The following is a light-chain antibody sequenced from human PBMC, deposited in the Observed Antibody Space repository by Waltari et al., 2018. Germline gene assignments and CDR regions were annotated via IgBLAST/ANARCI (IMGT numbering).Light chain of an antibody. CDR3: QQYYSSRT. CDR2: WAS. CDR1: QSVLSRSNNKNY. Sequence: DIVMTQSPDSLAVSLGERATITFKSIQSVLSRSNNKNYLAWYQQKPGQPPKLLIYWASNRESGVPDRFTGSGSGTDFTLTISSLQAEDVAVYYCQQYYSSRTFGQGTKVEIK. V-gene: IGKV4-1*01. J-gene: IGKJ1*01.